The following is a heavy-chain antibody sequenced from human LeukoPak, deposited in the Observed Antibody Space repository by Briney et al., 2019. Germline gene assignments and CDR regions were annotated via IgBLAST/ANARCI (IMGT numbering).Heavy chain of an antibody. Sequence: PSETLSLTCTVSGGSISSSSYYWGWIRQPPGKGLEWIGHIYYSGSTYYNPSLKSRVTISVDTSKNQFSLKLSSVTAADTAVYYCARVFGSSGAFDIWGQGTMVTVSS. J-gene: IGHJ3*02. V-gene: IGHV4-30-4*08. CDR1: GGSISSSSYY. CDR2: IYYSGST. CDR3: ARVFGSSGAFDI. D-gene: IGHD6-6*01.